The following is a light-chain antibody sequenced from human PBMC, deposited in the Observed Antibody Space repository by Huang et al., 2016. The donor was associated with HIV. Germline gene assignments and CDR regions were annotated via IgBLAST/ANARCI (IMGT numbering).Light chain of an antibody. CDR2: DAS. Sequence: EILLTQSPATLSLSPGERATLSCRASQSVTTYLAWYQQKPGQAPRLLIYDASNRATGIPARFSGSGSGTDFTLTISSLEPEDFAVYYCQQRYNWPPITFGQGTRLEMK. V-gene: IGKV3-11*01. CDR3: QQRYNWPPIT. CDR1: QSVTTY. J-gene: IGKJ5*01.